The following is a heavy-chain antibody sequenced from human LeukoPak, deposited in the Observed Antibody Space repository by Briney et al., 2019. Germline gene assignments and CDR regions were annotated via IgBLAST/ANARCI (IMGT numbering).Heavy chain of an antibody. CDR2: INPNSGGT. CDR1: GYTFTGYY. V-gene: IGHV1-2*02. CDR3: ARGSSITMVRGVSYFDY. Sequence: SVKVSCKASGYTFTGYYMHWVRQAPGQGLEWMGWINPNSGGTNYAQKFQGRVTMTRDTSISTAYMELSRLSSVTAADTAVYYCARGSSITMVRGVSYFDYWGQGTLVTVSS. J-gene: IGHJ4*02. D-gene: IGHD3-10*01.